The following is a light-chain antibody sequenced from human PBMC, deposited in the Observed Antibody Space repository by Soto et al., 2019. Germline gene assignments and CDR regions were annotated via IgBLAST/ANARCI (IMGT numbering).Light chain of an antibody. J-gene: IGKJ4*01. Sequence: DIQMTQSPSSLSASVGDRVTITCRASQSISSYLNWYQQKPGKAPKLLIYAASSMQSGVPSRFSGSGSGTDFTLTISSLQPEYFANYYCQQSYSTPTFGEGTKVEIK. CDR1: QSISSY. CDR3: QQSYSTPT. V-gene: IGKV1-39*01. CDR2: AAS.